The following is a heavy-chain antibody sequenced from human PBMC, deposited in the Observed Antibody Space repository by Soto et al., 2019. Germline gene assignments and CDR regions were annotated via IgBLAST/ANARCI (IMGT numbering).Heavy chain of an antibody. Sequence: QVQLVQSGAEVKKPGASVKVSCKASGYTFTSYYMHWVRQAPGQGLQWMGIINPSGGNTGYAQKFQGRVTMTRDTSTSTVYMELSSLRSEDTAVYYCARGPPRVSYGMDVWGQGTTVTVSS. CDR2: INPSGGNT. CDR1: GYTFTSYY. J-gene: IGHJ6*02. V-gene: IGHV1-46*01. CDR3: ARGPPRVSYGMDV. D-gene: IGHD2-21*01.